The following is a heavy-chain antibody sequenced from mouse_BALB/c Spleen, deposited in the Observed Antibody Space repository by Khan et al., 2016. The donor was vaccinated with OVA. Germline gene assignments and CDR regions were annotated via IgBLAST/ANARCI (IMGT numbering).Heavy chain of an antibody. CDR3: ARTARIKY. Sequence: EVKLLESGPGLVKPSQSLSLTCTVTGYSITSGYGWNWIWQFPGNKLEWMGYISYSGSTNYNPSLKSRISITRDTSKNQFFLQLNSVTTEDTATYYCARTARIKYWGQGTTLTVSS. CDR2: ISYSGST. CDR1: GYSITSGYG. J-gene: IGHJ2*01. D-gene: IGHD1-2*01. V-gene: IGHV3-2*02.